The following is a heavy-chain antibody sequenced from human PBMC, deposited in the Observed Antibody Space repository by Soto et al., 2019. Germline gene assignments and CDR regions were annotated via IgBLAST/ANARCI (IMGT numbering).Heavy chain of an antibody. CDR2: ISAYNGNT. Sequence: ASVKVSCKASGYTFTSYGISWVRQAPGQGLERMGWISAYNGNTNYAQKLQGRVTMTTDTSTSTAYRELRSLRSGDTAVYYCARVLLPYYYGSGALFGQHSRLGYWGQGTLVTVSS. CDR3: ARVLLPYYYGSGALFGQHSRLGY. D-gene: IGHD3-10*01. J-gene: IGHJ4*02. CDR1: GYTFTSYG. V-gene: IGHV1-18*01.